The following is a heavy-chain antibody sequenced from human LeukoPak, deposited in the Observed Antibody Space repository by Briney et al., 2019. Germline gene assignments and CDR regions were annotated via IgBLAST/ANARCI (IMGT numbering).Heavy chain of an antibody. Sequence: GGSLRLSCAASGFTFSNYDIHWVRQVAGKGLEWVSLVSIAGDTYYPGSVKGRFTVSRENAKNSSFLQMNDLRAGDTAVYYCARGSSGYKLKLYMDVWGEGTTVTISS. D-gene: IGHD3-22*01. CDR1: GFTFSNYD. CDR3: ARGSSGYKLKLYMDV. J-gene: IGHJ6*03. V-gene: IGHV3-13*01. CDR2: VSIAGDT.